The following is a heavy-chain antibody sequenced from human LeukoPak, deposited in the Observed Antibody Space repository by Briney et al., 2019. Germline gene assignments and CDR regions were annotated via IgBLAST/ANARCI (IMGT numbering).Heavy chain of an antibody. CDR2: ISYDGSNK. Sequence: GGSLRPSCAASGFTFSSYAMHWVRQAPGKGLEWVAVISYDGSNKYYADSVKGRFTISRDNSKNTLYLQMNSLRAEDTAVYYCALISAAAGSPFDYWGQGTLVTVSS. J-gene: IGHJ4*02. V-gene: IGHV3-30*04. CDR3: ALISAAAGSPFDY. D-gene: IGHD6-13*01. CDR1: GFTFSSYA.